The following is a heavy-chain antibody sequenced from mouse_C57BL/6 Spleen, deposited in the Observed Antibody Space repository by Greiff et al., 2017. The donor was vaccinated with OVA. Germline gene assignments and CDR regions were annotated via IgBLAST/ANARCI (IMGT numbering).Heavy chain of an antibody. J-gene: IGHJ2*01. D-gene: IGHD6-1*01. CDR1: GYAFSSSW. V-gene: IGHV1-82*01. Sequence: VQLVESGPELVKPGASVKISCKASGYAFSSSWMNWVKQRPGKGLEWIGRIYPGDGDTNYNGKFKGKATLTADKSSSTAYMQLSSLTSEDSAVYFCARRAAPYYFDYWGQGTTLTVSS. CDR2: IYPGDGDT. CDR3: ARRAAPYYFDY.